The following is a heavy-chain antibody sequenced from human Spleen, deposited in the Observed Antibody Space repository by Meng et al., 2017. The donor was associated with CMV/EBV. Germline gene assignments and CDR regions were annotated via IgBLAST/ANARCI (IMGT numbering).Heavy chain of an antibody. D-gene: IGHD6-13*01. CDR2: VIPNNGGR. J-gene: IGHJ4*02. CDR1: GYTFGDYY. CDR3: ARGGGIATRGTDY. V-gene: IGHV1-2*02. Sequence: ASVKVSCKASGYTFGDYYMHWVRQAPGQRLEWMGWVIPNNGGRKYAQKFQGRVTMTSDTSTSTVYMELSSLRSEDTAVFYCARGGGIATRGTDYWGQGTLVTVSS.